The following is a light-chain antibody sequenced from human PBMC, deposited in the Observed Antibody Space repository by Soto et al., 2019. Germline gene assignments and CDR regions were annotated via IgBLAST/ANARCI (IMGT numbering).Light chain of an antibody. J-gene: IGKJ4*01. CDR1: QSVGNN. V-gene: IGKV3-11*01. CDR3: QQHAHWPLT. Sequence: EIVLTQSPATLSLSPGERATLSCRASQSVGNNLAWYQQKPGQAPGLLIYEASTRATGIPARFSGSGSGTDFTLTISTREPEDLEVYYCQQHAHWPLTFGGGTKVEIK. CDR2: EAS.